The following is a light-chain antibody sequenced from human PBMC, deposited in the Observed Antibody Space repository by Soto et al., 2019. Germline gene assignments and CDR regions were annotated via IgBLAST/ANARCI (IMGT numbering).Light chain of an antibody. Sequence: EIVMTQSPATLSMSPGERATLSCRASQSVRSNLAWYHQKPGQAPRILIYGASTRATGIPARFSGSGSGTEFTLTINRLQSEDFVVYYCQQYDNSPPTFGQGTRLEIK. CDR1: QSVRSN. CDR3: QQYDNSPPT. CDR2: GAS. J-gene: IGKJ5*01. V-gene: IGKV3D-15*01.